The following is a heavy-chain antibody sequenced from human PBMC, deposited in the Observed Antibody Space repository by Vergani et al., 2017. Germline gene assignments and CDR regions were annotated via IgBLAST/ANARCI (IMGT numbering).Heavy chain of an antibody. V-gene: IGHV2-26*01. CDR1: GFSLSNARLG. Sequence: QVTLKESGPVLVKPTETLTLTCTVSGFSLSNARLGVSWIRQPPGRALEWLAHIFSNDEKSYSPSLKSRLTISKDTSKSQVDLTMTNMDPVDTATYYGARMRDSPDVDYWGQGTLVTVSS. J-gene: IGHJ4*02. D-gene: IGHD3-22*01. CDR3: ARMRDSPDVDY. CDR2: IFSNDEK.